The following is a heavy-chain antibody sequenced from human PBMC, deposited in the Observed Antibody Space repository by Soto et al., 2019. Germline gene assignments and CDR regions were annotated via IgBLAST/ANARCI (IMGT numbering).Heavy chain of an antibody. CDR1: GGSISSYY. V-gene: IGHV4-59*01. CDR3: ARDRHYYDSSGYYCDAFDI. D-gene: IGHD3-22*01. CDR2: IYYSGST. Sequence: QVQLQESGPGLVKPSETLSLTCTVSGGSISSYYWSWIRQPPGKGLEWIGYIYYSGSTNYNPSLKSRVTISVDTSKNQFSLKLSSVTAADTAVYYCARDRHYYDSSGYYCDAFDIWGQGTMVTVSS. J-gene: IGHJ3*02.